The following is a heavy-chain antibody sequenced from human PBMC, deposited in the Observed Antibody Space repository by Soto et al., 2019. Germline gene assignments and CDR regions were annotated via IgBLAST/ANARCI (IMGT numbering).Heavy chain of an antibody. D-gene: IGHD6-19*01. Sequence: PXATLSLSCTVSGGSISSYYWSWIRQPAGKGLEWIGRIYTSGSTNYNPSLKSRVTMSVDTSKNQFSLKLSSVTAADTAVYYCARGDYLPYSSGWYAGRGYYYGMDVWGQGTTVTVSS. CDR2: IYTSGST. V-gene: IGHV4-4*07. J-gene: IGHJ6*02. CDR3: ARGDYLPYSSGWYAGRGYYYGMDV. CDR1: GGSISSYY.